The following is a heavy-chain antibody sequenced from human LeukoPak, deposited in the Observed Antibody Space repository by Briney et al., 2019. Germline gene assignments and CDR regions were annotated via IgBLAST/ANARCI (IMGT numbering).Heavy chain of an antibody. D-gene: IGHD6-19*01. CDR1: GFTVSSNF. J-gene: IGHJ4*02. V-gene: IGHV3-53*05. CDR2: TYSDGTT. Sequence: PGGSLRLSCAASGFTVSSNFMTWVRQAPGKGLEWVSVTYSDGTTYYADSVKGRFTISRDNSKNTLYLQMNSLRAEDTAVYYCAKDIEEWLVKGGGCFDYWGQGTLVTVSS. CDR3: AKDIEEWLVKGGGCFDY.